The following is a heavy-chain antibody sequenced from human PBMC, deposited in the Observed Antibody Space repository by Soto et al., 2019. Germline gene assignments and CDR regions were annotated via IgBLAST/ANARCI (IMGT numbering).Heavy chain of an antibody. CDR3: ETPTTLEYKLIEFDI. V-gene: IGHV1-24*01. CDR2: FDPEDGET. CDR1: GYTLTELS. D-gene: IGHD2-2*01. J-gene: IGHJ3*02. Sequence: ASVKVSCKVSGYTLTELSMHWVRQAPGKGLEWMGGFDPEDGETIYAQKFQGRVTMTEDTSTDTAYMELSSLRSEDTAVYYCETPTTLEYKLIEFDIWRQGNMVNVS.